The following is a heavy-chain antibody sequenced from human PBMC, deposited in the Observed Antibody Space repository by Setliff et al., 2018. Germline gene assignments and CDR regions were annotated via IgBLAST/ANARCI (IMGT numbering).Heavy chain of an antibody. CDR2: IYYSGST. J-gene: IGHJ5*02. D-gene: IGHD2-15*01. V-gene: IGHV4-31*03. CDR1: GGPISSGGYY. CDR3: ARVRARVIVATPPNNWFDP. Sequence: PPETLSLTCTVSGGPISSGGYYWSWIRQHPGKGLEWIGYIYYSGSTYYNSSLKSRVTISVDTSKSQFSLKLGSVTAADMAVYYCARVRARVIVATPPNNWFDPWG.